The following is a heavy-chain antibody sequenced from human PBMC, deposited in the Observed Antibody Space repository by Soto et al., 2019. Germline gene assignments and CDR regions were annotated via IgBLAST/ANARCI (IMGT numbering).Heavy chain of an antibody. CDR2: IYYSGST. Sequence: SETLSLTCTVSGGSISSYYWSWIRQPPGKGLEWIGYIYYSGSTNYNPSLKSRVTISVDTSKNQFSLKLSSVTAADTAVYYCARTTRGEWLLFDYWGQGTLVTVSS. V-gene: IGHV4-59*01. CDR1: GGSISSYY. CDR3: ARTTRGEWLLFDY. J-gene: IGHJ4*02. D-gene: IGHD3-3*01.